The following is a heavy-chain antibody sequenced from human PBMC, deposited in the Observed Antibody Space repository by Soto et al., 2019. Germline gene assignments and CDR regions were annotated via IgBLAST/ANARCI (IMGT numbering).Heavy chain of an antibody. J-gene: IGHJ5*02. CDR1: GYSFTNND. CDR3: ARMATFGSLNWFDP. Sequence: AAVKVSCKASGYSFTNNDVSWVRQATGQGLEWMGWMNPGSGDTGYAQKFQGRVTMTRDISIATAYMELSSLRSDDTAIYYCARMATFGSLNWFDPWGQGTLVTVSS. D-gene: IGHD3-16*01. CDR2: MNPGSGDT. V-gene: IGHV1-8*01.